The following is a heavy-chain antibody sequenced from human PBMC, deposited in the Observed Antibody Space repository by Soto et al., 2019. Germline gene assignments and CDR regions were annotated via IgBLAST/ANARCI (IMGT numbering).Heavy chain of an antibody. V-gene: IGHV4-34*01. CDR2: MSHSGGT. Sequence: QVHLQQRGAGLLKPSETLSLTCAVYGGFVSSGSYYWSWIRQPPGKGLEWIGEMSHSGGTHFNPSLKSRVTISVDTAKNQFSLKMISVTAADTALYYCARVERGTATTVVDAFDIWGPGTMVTVSS. CDR3: ARVERGTATTVVDAFDI. CDR1: GGFVSSGSYY. D-gene: IGHD1-1*01. J-gene: IGHJ3*02.